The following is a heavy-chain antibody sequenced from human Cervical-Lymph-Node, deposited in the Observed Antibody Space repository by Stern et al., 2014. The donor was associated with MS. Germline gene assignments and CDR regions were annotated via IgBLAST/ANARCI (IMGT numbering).Heavy chain of an antibody. CDR2: IWYDGSNK. CDR1: GFTFSSYG. V-gene: IGHV3-33*01. CDR3: ARSSSPSPYYYYGMDV. J-gene: IGHJ6*02. Sequence: QVQLVESGGGVVQPGRSLRLSCAASGFTFSSYGMHWVRQAPGKGLEGGAGIWYDGSNKYYADSVKGRFTISRDNSKNTLYLQMNSLRAEDTAVYYCARSSSPSPYYYYGMDVWGQGTPVTVSS. D-gene: IGHD6-13*01.